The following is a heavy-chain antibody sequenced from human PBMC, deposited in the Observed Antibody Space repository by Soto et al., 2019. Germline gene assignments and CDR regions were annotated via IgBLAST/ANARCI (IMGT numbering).Heavy chain of an antibody. J-gene: IGHJ1*01. CDR3: AKDHAEGDYPEYFQH. V-gene: IGHV3-23*01. D-gene: IGHD4-17*01. CDR2: ISGSGGST. CDR1: GFTFSSYA. Sequence: EVQLLESGGGLVQPGVSLRLSCAASGFTFSSYAMSWLRQAPGTGLELVSAISGSGGSTYYADSVKGRFTISIDNSKNALSLQMTSLRAEDTAVYYCAKDHAEGDYPEYFQHWGQSTLVAVSS.